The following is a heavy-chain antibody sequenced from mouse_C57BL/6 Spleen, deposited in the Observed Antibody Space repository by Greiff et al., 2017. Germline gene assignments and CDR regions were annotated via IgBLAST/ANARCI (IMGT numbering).Heavy chain of an antibody. J-gene: IGHJ4*01. V-gene: IGHV1-50*01. Sequence: VQLQQPGAELVKPGASVKLSCKASGYTFTSYWMQWVKQRPGQGLEWIGEIDPSDSYTNYNQKFKGKATLTVDTSSSTAYMQLSSLTSEDSAVYYCARRGNWDDAMDYWGQGTSVTVSS. CDR2: IDPSDSYT. D-gene: IGHD4-1*01. CDR3: ARRGNWDDAMDY. CDR1: GYTFTSYW.